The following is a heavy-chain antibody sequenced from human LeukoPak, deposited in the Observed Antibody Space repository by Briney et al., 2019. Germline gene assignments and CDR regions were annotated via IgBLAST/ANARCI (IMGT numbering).Heavy chain of an antibody. CDR2: IYSGGGT. J-gene: IGHJ4*02. D-gene: IGHD6-19*01. Sequence: GGSLRLSCAASGFTVSNIYMSWVRQAPGKGLEWVSAIYSGGGTFYSDSVKGRFIISRDSSKNTLYLQMNSLRADDTAVYYCARDSSGPAFWGQGTLVTVSS. CDR1: GFTVSNIY. V-gene: IGHV3-53*01. CDR3: ARDSSGPAF.